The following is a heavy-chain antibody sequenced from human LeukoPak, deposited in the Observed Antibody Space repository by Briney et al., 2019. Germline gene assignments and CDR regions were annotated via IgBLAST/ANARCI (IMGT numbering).Heavy chain of an antibody. CDR1: GDSVSSAGYS. J-gene: IGHJ6*02. Sequence: SGTLSLTCAVSGDSVSSAGYSWSWIRQPPGKGLEWIGYIYHTGSTYYNPSLKSRVTMSLNRSKNQFSLKLNSVTAADTAVYYCARGGAYYYYHYGMDVWGQGTTVTVSS. CDR3: ARGGAYYYYHYGMDV. V-gene: IGHV4-30-2*01. CDR2: IYHTGST. D-gene: IGHD3-16*01.